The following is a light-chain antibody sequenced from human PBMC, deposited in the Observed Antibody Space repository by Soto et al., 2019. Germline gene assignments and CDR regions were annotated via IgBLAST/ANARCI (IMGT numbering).Light chain of an antibody. CDR1: QSLVYSDGNTY. CDR3: MPGSHWPGT. V-gene: IGKV2-30*01. CDR2: QVS. Sequence: DVVMPQSPLSLPVTLGQPASISCRSSQSLVYSDGNTYLSWFQQRPGQSPRRLIYQVSNRDSGVPDRFSGSGSGTDFTVIISMVEAEDAGVYYCMPGSHWPGTFGQGTQVEIK. J-gene: IGKJ1*01.